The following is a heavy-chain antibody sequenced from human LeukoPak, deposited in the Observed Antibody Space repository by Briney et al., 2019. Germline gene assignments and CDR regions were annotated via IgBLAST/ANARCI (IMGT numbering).Heavy chain of an antibody. V-gene: IGHV3-23*01. CDR3: AKAPATGEGYYFYYMDV. J-gene: IGHJ6*03. D-gene: IGHD7-27*01. CDR1: GFTFSDYA. CDR2: VNGRGATT. Sequence: GGALRLSCAASGFASGFTFSDYAVGWVRQGPGKGPEWFASVNGRGATTYYADSARGRFTIPKDNSKTPVYLQMISLGADDTAEYFGAKAPATGEGYYFYYMDVWGKGTTVTVSS.